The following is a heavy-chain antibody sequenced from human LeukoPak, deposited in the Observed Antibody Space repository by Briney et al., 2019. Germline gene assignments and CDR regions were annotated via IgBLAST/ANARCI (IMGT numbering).Heavy chain of an antibody. CDR3: ARGEYCSGGTCGYYYFMDV. D-gene: IGHD2-15*01. Sequence: SEALSLTCSVSGVSMSSNYWTWIRQPPGKGLEWIGYIYYSGATNYNPSLKSRVTISVDTSKSHFSLKLSSVTAADTAVYYCARGEYCSGGTCGYYYFMDVWGKGTTVTVSS. J-gene: IGHJ6*03. CDR2: IYYSGAT. CDR1: GVSMSSNY. V-gene: IGHV4-59*01.